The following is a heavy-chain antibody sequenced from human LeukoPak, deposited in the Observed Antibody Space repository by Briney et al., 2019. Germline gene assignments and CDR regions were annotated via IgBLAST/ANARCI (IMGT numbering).Heavy chain of an antibody. CDR3: ARDNVAAAGYYYYYGMDV. CDR1: GFTFSSYG. J-gene: IGHJ6*04. D-gene: IGHD6-13*01. V-gene: IGHV3-33*01. CDR2: IWYDGSNK. Sequence: GGSLRLSCAASGFTFSSYGMHWVRQAPGKGLEWVAVIWYDGSNKYYADSVKGRFTISRDNSKNTPYLQMNSLRAEDTAVYYCARDNVAAAGYYYYYGMDVWGKGTTVTVSS.